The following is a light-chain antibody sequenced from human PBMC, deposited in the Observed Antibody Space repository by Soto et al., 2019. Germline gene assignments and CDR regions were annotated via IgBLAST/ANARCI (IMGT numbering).Light chain of an antibody. CDR2: AAS. J-gene: IGKJ3*01. V-gene: IGKV1-9*01. CDR3: QQYGSSPPLT. Sequence: DIQMTQSPSTLSGSVGDRVTITCRASQGISSYLAWYQQKPGKAPKLLIYAASTLQSGVPSRFSGSGSGTDFTLTIRRLEPEDFAVYYCQQYGSSPPLTFGPGTKVDIK. CDR1: QGISSY.